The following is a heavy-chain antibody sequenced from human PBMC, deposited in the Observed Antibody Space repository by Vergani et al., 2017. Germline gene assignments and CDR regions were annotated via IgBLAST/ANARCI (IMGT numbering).Heavy chain of an antibody. V-gene: IGHV1-18*01. CDR3: ARDPLXYYASGSYYSSPRDGPRPSAFDI. CDR1: GYTFTSYG. D-gene: IGHD3-10*01. Sequence: QVQLVQSGAEVKKPGASVKVSCKASGYTFTSYGINWVRQAPGQGLEWMGWISAYNGNTNYAQKLQGRVTMTTDTSTTTAYMELRSLRSDDTAVYYCARDPLXYYASGSYYSSPRDGPRPSAFDIWGQGTVVTVSS. J-gene: IGHJ3*02. CDR2: ISAYNGNT.